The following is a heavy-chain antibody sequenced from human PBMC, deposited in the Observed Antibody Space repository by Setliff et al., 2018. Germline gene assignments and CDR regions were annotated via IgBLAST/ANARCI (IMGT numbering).Heavy chain of an antibody. V-gene: IGHV4-39*07. J-gene: IGHJ3*02. CDR3: ARGKIRITMIVVPTGGAFDI. D-gene: IGHD3-22*01. CDR2: INHSGST. CDR1: GGSISSGSYY. Sequence: SETLSLTCTVSGGSISSGSYYWSWIRQPPGKGLEWIGEINHSGSTNYNPSLKSRVTISVDTSKNQLSLNLSSVTAADTAVYYCARGKIRITMIVVPTGGAFDIWGQGTMVTVSS.